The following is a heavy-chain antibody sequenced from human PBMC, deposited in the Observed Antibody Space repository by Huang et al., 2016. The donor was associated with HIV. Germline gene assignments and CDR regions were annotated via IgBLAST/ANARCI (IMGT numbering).Heavy chain of an antibody. Sequence: QLQLQESGPGQVKPSETLSLTCTVSGDFISSTNYYWGWIRQSPGKGLEGVGSVYQSGSTNYNPSLKSRCTLSVDTSRNQFSRRLNSVTAADTAVYYCASQHIGAAATWFWGRGTQVAVSS. D-gene: IGHD6-13*01. CDR1: GDFISSTNYY. J-gene: IGHJ4*02. CDR3: ASQHIGAAATWF. V-gene: IGHV4-39*01. CDR2: VYQSGST.